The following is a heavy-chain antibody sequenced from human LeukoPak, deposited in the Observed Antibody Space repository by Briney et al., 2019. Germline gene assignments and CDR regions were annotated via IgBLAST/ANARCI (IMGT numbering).Heavy chain of an antibody. V-gene: IGHV4-34*01. J-gene: IGHJ4*02. D-gene: IGHD5-18*01. CDR2: INHSGST. CDR1: GGSFSGYY. Sequence: SETLSLTCAVYGGSFSGYYWSRIRQPPGKGLEWIGEINHSGSTNYNPSLESRVTISVDTSKNQFSLKLSSVTAADTAVYYCASFRYSYGYRDYWGQGTLVTVSS. CDR3: ASFRYSYGYRDY.